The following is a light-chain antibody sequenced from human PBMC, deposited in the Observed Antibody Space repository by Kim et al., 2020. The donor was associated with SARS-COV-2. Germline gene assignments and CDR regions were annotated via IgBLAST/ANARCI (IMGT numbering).Light chain of an antibody. Sequence: EIVLTQSPGTLSLSPGQGATLSCTASQSVSNDYLAWYHQKPGQAPRLLFYGASHRASGIPDRFSGSGSGTDFTLTISRLEPEDFAVYYCQQFGSSPRTFGQETKLEI. CDR2: GAS. J-gene: IGKJ2*01. V-gene: IGKV3-20*01. CDR3: QQFGSSPRT. CDR1: QSVSNDY.